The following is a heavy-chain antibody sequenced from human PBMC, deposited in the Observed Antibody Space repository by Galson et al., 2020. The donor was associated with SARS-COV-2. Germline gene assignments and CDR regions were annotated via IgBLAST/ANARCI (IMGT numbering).Heavy chain of an antibody. CDR1: GFTFSSYG. D-gene: IGHD5-12*01. CDR2: IWYDGSNK. Sequence: SLKISCAASGFTFSSYGMHWVRQAPGKGLEWVAVIWYDGSNKYYADSVKGRFTISRDNSKNTLYLQMNSLRAEDTAVYYCAKDGDGYNYIPGPLMAIWGQGTLVTVSS. V-gene: IGHV3-33*06. J-gene: IGHJ4*02. CDR3: AKDGDGYNYIPGPLMAI.